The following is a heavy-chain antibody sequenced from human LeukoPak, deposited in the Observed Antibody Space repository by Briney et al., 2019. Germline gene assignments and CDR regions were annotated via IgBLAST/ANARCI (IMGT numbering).Heavy chain of an antibody. CDR1: GYSFTSYW. CDR2: IYPGDSDT. Sequence: GESLKISCKGSGYSFTSYWIGWVRQMPGKGLEWMGIIYPGDSDTRYSPSFQGQVTISADKSISTAYLQWSSLKASDTAMYYCARHRDNHDILTGYYIWIDYWGQGTLVAVSS. CDR3: ARHRDNHDILTGYYIWIDY. V-gene: IGHV5-51*01. D-gene: IGHD3-9*01. J-gene: IGHJ4*02.